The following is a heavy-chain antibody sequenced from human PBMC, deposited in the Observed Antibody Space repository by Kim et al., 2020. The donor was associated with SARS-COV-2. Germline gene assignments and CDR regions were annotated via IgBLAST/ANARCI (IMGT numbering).Heavy chain of an antibody. CDR3: AKDLRRVTVILVVISGIGGGMDV. Sequence: GGSLRLSCAASGFTFSSYAMSWVRRAPGKGLEWVSTISSSGDRTYYADSVKGRFTISRDNSKNTLYLQMNSLRAEDTAVYYCAKDLRRVTVILVVISGIGGGMDVWGQGTTVTVSS. J-gene: IGHJ6*02. CDR1: GFTFSSYA. V-gene: IGHV3-23*01. CDR2: ISSSGDRT. D-gene: IGHD3-22*01.